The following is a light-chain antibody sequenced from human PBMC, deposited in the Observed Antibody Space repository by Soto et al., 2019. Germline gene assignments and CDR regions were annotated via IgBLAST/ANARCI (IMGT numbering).Light chain of an antibody. CDR3: QQYGSSPRT. V-gene: IGKV3-20*01. CDR1: QSVSSSY. J-gene: IGKJ1*01. CDR2: GAS. Sequence: EIVLRQSPGTLSLSPGERATLSCRASQSVSSSYLAWYQQKPGQAPRLLIYGASSRATGIPDRFSGSGSGKDFTLTISRLEPEDFAVYYCQQYGSSPRTLGQGTKV.